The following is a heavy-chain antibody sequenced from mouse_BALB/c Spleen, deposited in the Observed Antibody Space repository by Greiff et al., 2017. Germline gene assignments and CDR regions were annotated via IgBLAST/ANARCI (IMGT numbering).Heavy chain of an antibody. J-gene: IGHJ1*01. D-gene: IGHD1-2*01. Sequence: QVQLQQSGAELVKPGASVKLSCKASGYTFTSYYMYWVKQRPGQGLEWIGEINPSNGGTNFNEKFKSKATLTVDKSSSTAYMQLSSLTSEDSAVYYCTSFGPLDLDVWGAGTTVTVSS. CDR2: INPSNGGT. CDR1: GYTFTSYY. V-gene: IGHV1S81*02. CDR3: TSFGPLDLDV.